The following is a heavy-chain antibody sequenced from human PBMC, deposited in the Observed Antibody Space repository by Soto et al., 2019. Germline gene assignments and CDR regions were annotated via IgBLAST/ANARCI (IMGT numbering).Heavy chain of an antibody. V-gene: IGHV3-33*01. D-gene: IGHD4-17*01. Sequence: QVQLVESGGGVVQPGRSLRLSCAASGFTFSSYGMHWVRQAPGKGLEWVAVIWYDGSNKYYADSVKGRFTISRDNSKNTLYLQMNSLRAEDTAVYYCARETPDYGDYEGYFDYWGQGTLVTVSS. CDR2: IWYDGSNK. CDR3: ARETPDYGDYEGYFDY. J-gene: IGHJ4*02. CDR1: GFTFSSYG.